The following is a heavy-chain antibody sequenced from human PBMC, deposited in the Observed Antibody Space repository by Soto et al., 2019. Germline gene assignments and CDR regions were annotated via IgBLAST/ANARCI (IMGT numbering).Heavy chain of an antibody. CDR2: ISHSGTST. Sequence: GGSLRLSCAASGFTFSSFAMNWVRQAPGKGLEWVSAISHSGTSTYYADSVKGRLTISRDNSKNTLYLQMNSLRAEDTAVYYCAKADYYYASGSYYNPDFWGQGALVTVSS. V-gene: IGHV3-23*01. CDR3: AKADYYYASGSYYNPDF. D-gene: IGHD3-10*01. J-gene: IGHJ4*02. CDR1: GFTFSSFA.